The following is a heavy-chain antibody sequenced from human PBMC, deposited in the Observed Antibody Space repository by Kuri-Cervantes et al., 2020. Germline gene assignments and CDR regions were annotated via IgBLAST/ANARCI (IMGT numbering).Heavy chain of an antibody. D-gene: IGHD1-1*01. Sequence: GESLKISCAASGFIFREYYMSWIRQAPGKGLEWLSYISSSGSTVYYADSVKGRFTISRDNAKSSLYLQMNSLRADDTAVYYCARVNVNDALDIWAQGTMVTVSS. CDR1: GFIFREYY. J-gene: IGHJ3*02. CDR3: ARVNVNDALDI. CDR2: ISSSGSTV. V-gene: IGHV3-11*04.